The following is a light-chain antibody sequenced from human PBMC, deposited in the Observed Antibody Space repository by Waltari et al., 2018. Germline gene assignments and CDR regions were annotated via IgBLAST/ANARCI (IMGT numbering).Light chain of an antibody. CDR1: SSDVGGYDH. CDR2: EIN. J-gene: IGLJ2*01. V-gene: IGLV2-8*01. Sequence: QSALTQPPSASGSPGPSVTISCTGTSSDVGGYDHVSWYQQHPGNAPKLMIYEINKRPSGVPNRFSGSRSGNTASLTVSGLRPEDEADYYCSSYAGSNRVIFGGGTKLTVL. CDR3: SSYAGSNRVI.